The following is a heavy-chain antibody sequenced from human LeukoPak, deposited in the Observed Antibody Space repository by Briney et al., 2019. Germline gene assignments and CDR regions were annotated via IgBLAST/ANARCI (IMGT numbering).Heavy chain of an antibody. D-gene: IGHD6-19*01. J-gene: IGHJ4*02. CDR2: LNPYSGGT. Sequence: ASVKVSCKTSGFTFKDYYIHWVRQAPGQGLEWTGWLNPYSGGTNYAQKFQGRVTLTRDTSITTAYMDLSSLTSDDTALYYCARALTRYSTAWYGYWGQGTLVTVSS. CDR3: ARALTRYSTAWYGY. V-gene: IGHV1-2*02. CDR1: GFTFKDYY.